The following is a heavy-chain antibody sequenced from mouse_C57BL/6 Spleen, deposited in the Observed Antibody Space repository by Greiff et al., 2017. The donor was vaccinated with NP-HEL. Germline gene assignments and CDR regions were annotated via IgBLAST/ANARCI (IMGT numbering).Heavy chain of an antibody. V-gene: IGHV1-80*01. J-gene: IGHJ3*01. CDR2: IYPGDGDT. CDR1: GYAFSSYW. Sequence: VQVVESGAELVKPGASVKISCKASGYAFSSYWMNWVKQRPGKGLEWIGQIYPGDGDTNYNGKFKGKATLTADKSSSTAYMQLSSLTSEDSAVYFCARALLLRYPFAYWGQGTLVTVSA. CDR3: ARALLLRYPFAY. D-gene: IGHD1-1*01.